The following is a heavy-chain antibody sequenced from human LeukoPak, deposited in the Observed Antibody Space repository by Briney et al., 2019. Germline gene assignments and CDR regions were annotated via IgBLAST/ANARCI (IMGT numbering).Heavy chain of an antibody. CDR1: GFTFSDHY. D-gene: IGHD3-10*01. Sequence: PGGSLRLSCAASGFTFSDHYMDWVRLAPGKGLEWVGRTRNKANSYTTEYAASVKGRFTISRDDSQNSLYLQMNSLKTEDTAVYYCARASYGSGRQIDYWGQGTLVTVSS. J-gene: IGHJ4*02. CDR3: ARASYGSGRQIDY. V-gene: IGHV3-72*01. CDR2: TRNKANSYTT.